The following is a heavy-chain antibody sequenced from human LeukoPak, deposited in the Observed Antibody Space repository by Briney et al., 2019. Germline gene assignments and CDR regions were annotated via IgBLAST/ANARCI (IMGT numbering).Heavy chain of an antibody. J-gene: IGHJ4*02. V-gene: IGHV3-30*03. D-gene: IGHD3-22*01. CDR1: GFTFSSYA. CDR3: ARADYYDSSGYYGPLDY. CDR2: ISYDGSNK. Sequence: GGSLRLSCAASGFTFSSYAMSWVRQAPGKGLKGVAVISYDGSNKYYADSVKGRFTISRDNSKNTLYLQMNSLRAEDTAVYYCARADYYDSSGYYGPLDYWGQGTLVTVSS.